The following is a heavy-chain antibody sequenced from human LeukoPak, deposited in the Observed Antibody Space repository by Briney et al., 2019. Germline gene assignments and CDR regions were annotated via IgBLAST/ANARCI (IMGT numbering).Heavy chain of an antibody. V-gene: IGHV4-4*07. Sequence: SETLSLTCSVSGGSISSYYWSWIRQPAGKGLEWIGRIYTSGSTNYNPSLKSRVTMSVDTSKNQFSLKLSSVTAADTAVYYCARDFPNYYDSSGHTIDAFDIWGQGTMVTVSS. J-gene: IGHJ3*02. D-gene: IGHD3-22*01. CDR1: GGSISSYY. CDR2: IYTSGST. CDR3: ARDFPNYYDSSGHTIDAFDI.